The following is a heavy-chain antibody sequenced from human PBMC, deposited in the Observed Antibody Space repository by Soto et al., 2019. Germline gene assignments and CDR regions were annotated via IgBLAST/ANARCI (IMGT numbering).Heavy chain of an antibody. V-gene: IGHV3-48*02. CDR1: GFTFSSYS. J-gene: IGHJ4*02. CDR2: ISTTSSSI. CDR3: ARKGVAFDY. Sequence: GSLRLSCAASGFTFSSYSMNWVRQAPGKGLEGISYISTTSSSIYYADSVKGRFTISRDNAKNSLFLQMNSLRDEDTAVYYCARKGVAFDYWGQGALVTVSS. D-gene: IGHD3-3*01.